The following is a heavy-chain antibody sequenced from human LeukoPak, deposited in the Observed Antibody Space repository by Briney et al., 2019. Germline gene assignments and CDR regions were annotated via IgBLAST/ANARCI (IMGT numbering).Heavy chain of an antibody. V-gene: IGHV1-8*01. CDR2: MNPDSGNT. J-gene: IGHJ4*02. CDR3: TRGSHRGYCTTSDCYTVDF. D-gene: IGHD2-8*01. Sequence: GASVKVSCKAARYTFTSYDINWVRQAPGQGLELMGWMNPDSGNTGCAQKFQGRVTMTRNTSINTAYMELGGLTFDDTAIYFCTRGSHRGYCTTSDCYTVDFWGQGTLVSVSS. CDR1: RYTFTSYD.